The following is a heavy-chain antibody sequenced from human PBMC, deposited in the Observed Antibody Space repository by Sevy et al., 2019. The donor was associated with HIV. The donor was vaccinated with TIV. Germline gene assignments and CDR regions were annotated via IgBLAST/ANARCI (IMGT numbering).Heavy chain of an antibody. Sequence: GGSLRLSCAASGFTFSSYSMNWVRQAPGKGLEWVSSISTSSSYIYYADSVKGRFTISRDNAKNSRYLQMNSLRAEDTAVYYCARISCTNGVCFQGYYYYAMDVWGQGTTVTVSS. CDR2: ISTSSSYI. D-gene: IGHD2-8*01. V-gene: IGHV3-21*01. CDR3: ARISCTNGVCFQGYYYYAMDV. J-gene: IGHJ6*02. CDR1: GFTFSSYS.